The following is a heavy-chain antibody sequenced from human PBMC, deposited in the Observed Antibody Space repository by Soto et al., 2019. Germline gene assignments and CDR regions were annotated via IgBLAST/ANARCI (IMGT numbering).Heavy chain of an antibody. CDR2: MNPNSGNP. V-gene: IGHV1-8*01. J-gene: IGHJ3*02. CDR3: GRDSGRAAAGSDAFDI. CDR1: GYTFASYD. D-gene: IGHD6-13*01. Sequence: ASVKVSCKASGYTFASYDINWVRQATGQELEWMGWMNPNSGNPGYAQKFQGRVTMTRNTSISTAYMERSSLRSEDTAVYYCGRDSGRAAAGSDAFDIWGQGTMVTVSS.